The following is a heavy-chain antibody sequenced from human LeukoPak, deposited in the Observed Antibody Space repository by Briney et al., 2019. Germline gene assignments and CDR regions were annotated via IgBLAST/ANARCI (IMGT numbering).Heavy chain of an antibody. CDR1: GGSMRSYY. D-gene: IGHD6-13*01. CDR3: ARHYIAAGGGDAFDI. Sequence: SETLSLTCTVSGGSMRSYYWSWIRQPAGKGLERTGYIYYSGSTYYNPSLKSRVTISVDTSKNQFSLKLSSVTAADTAIYYCARHYIAAGGGDAFDIWGQGTMVIVSS. CDR2: IYYSGST. J-gene: IGHJ3*02. V-gene: IGHV4-59*08.